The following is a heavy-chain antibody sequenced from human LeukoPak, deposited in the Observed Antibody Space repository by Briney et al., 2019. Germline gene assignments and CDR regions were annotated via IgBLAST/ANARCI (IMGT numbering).Heavy chain of an antibody. CDR2: IIPILGIA. V-gene: IGHV1-69*02. Sequence: SVKVSCKASGGTFSSYTISWVRQAPGQGLEWMGRIIPILGIANYAQKFQGRVTITADKSTSTAYMELSSLRSEDTAVYYCARRGLQTYYGMDVWGQGTTITVSS. CDR1: GGTFSSYT. D-gene: IGHD5-24*01. CDR3: ARRGLQTYYGMDV. J-gene: IGHJ6*02.